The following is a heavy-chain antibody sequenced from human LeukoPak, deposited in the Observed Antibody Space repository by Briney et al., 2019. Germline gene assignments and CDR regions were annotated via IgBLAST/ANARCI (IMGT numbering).Heavy chain of an antibody. J-gene: IGHJ4*02. D-gene: IGHD3-3*01. CDR1: GFTFSSYN. CDR3: ARMDFWSGFLFDY. Sequence: PGGSLRLSCATSGFTFSSYNMYWVRQAPGKGLEWVASISGLSDYIFHAGPVKGRFTISRDNAKNSVFLQMNSLRAEDTAVYYCARMDFWSGFLFDYWGQGTLVTVSS. V-gene: IGHV3-21*01. CDR2: ISGLSDYI.